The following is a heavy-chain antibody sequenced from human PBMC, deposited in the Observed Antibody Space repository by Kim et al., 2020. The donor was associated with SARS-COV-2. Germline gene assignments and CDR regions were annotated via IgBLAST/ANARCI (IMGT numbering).Heavy chain of an antibody. D-gene: IGHD3-22*01. Sequence: GGSLRLSCAASGFTFSSYSMNWVRQAPGKGLEWVSSISSSSSYIYYADSVKGRFTISRDNANNSLYLQMNSLRAEDTAVYYCARDPGFYDSSGYYDYWGQGTLVTVSS. V-gene: IGHV3-21*04. CDR3: ARDPGFYDSSGYYDY. CDR2: ISSSSSYI. CDR1: GFTFSSYS. J-gene: IGHJ4*02.